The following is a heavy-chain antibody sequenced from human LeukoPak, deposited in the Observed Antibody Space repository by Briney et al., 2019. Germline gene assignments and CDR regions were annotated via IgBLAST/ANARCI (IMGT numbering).Heavy chain of an antibody. Sequence: GESLKTSCMCSGYSFSTYWIAWVRQMPGKGLEWTGFIYPGDSNTTYSPSFQGQVTISADKSISAAYLQWSSLKAADTAIYYCAVPLHSSGWYYFDYWGQGTLVTVSS. CDR3: AVPLHSSGWYYFDY. CDR2: IYPGDSNT. CDR1: GYSFSTYW. J-gene: IGHJ4*02. D-gene: IGHD6-19*01. V-gene: IGHV5-51*01.